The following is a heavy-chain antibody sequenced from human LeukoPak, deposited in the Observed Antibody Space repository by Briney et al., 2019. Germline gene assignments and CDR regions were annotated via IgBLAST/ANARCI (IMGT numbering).Heavy chain of an antibody. CDR2: IWYDGSNK. Sequence: GGSLRLSCAASGFTFSSYGMHWVRQAPGKGLEWVAVIWYDGSNKYYADSVKGRFTISRDNSKNTLYLQMNSLRAEDTAVYYCAKSGRSGSWTFDYWGQGTLVTVSS. D-gene: IGHD6-13*01. V-gene: IGHV3-30*02. CDR3: AKSGRSGSWTFDY. CDR1: GFTFSSYG. J-gene: IGHJ4*02.